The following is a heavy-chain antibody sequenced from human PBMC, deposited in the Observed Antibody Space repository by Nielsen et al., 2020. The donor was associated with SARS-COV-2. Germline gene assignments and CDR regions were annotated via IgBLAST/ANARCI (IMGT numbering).Heavy chain of an antibody. CDR2: MWYHGGDE. Sequence: GESLKISCEASGFTLSSHGMHWVRQPPGKRLEWVAHMWYHGGDENYADSVRGRFTISRDLSKNTVYLQMSSLRVEDTAVYYCARDLTFGAYWFDPWSQGTLVTVSS. J-gene: IGHJ5*02. CDR3: ARDLTFGAYWFDP. D-gene: IGHD3/OR15-3a*01. V-gene: IGHV3-33*01. CDR1: GFTLSSHG.